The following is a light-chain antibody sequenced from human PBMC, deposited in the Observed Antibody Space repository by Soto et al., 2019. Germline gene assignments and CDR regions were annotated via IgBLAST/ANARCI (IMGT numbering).Light chain of an antibody. CDR1: QSVSSHY. CDR2: GAS. Sequence: EIVVTQSPGTLSLSPGEGATLSCRTSQSVSSHYLAWYQQKPGQAPRLLIYGASNSATGIPDRFSGSGSGTDFTLTISRLEPEDFAVYYCQQYSSSPLTFGGGTKVEIK. J-gene: IGKJ4*01. CDR3: QQYSSSPLT. V-gene: IGKV3-20*01.